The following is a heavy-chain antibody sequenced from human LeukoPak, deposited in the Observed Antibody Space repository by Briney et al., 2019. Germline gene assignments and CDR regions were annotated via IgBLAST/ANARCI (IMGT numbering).Heavy chain of an antibody. CDR3: ASRLDYYDSSGYYRGYFDY. CDR1: GSTVSANY. Sequence: AGGSLRLSCAASGSTVSANYMSWVRQAPGKGLEWVSVLYSGGSTYYADSVKGRFTISRDNSKSTLYLQMNSLRAEDTAVYYCASRLDYYDSSGYYRGYFDYWGQGTLVTVSS. CDR2: LYSGGST. D-gene: IGHD3-22*01. J-gene: IGHJ4*02. V-gene: IGHV3-53*01.